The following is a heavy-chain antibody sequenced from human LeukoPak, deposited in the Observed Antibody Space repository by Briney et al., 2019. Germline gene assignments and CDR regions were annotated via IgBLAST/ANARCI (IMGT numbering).Heavy chain of an antibody. D-gene: IGHD3-3*01. V-gene: IGHV1-2*06. CDR3: AREGDFWSGSDY. CDR2: INPNSGGT. Sequence: ASVKVSCKASGYTFTGYYMHWVRQAPGQGLEWMGRINPNSGGTNYAQKFQGRVTMTRDTSISTAYMELSRLRSDDTAVYYCAREGDFWSGSDYSRQGTLVTVSS. CDR1: GYTFTGYY. J-gene: IGHJ4*02.